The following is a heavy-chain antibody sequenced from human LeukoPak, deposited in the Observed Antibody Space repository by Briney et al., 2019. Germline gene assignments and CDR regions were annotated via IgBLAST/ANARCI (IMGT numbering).Heavy chain of an antibody. Sequence: PLETLSLTCAVSGYSISSGYYWGWIRQPPGKGPEWIGSVFHTGSSYYIPSLKSRVTISVDTSKNQFSLEVSSVTAADTAIYYCARGISTTGHDYWGPGTLVTVSS. J-gene: IGHJ4*02. D-gene: IGHD4-11*01. CDR1: GYSISSGYY. CDR3: ARGISTTGHDY. CDR2: VFHTGSS. V-gene: IGHV4-38-2*01.